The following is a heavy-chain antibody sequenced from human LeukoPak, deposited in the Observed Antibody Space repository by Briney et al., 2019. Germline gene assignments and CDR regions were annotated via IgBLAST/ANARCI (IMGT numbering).Heavy chain of an antibody. CDR2: IIPIFGTA. V-gene: IGHV1-69*13. D-gene: IGHD2-21*01. CDR3: AIVVIAYGGVYAFDI. Sequence: VASVKVSCTASGGTFSSYAISWVRQAPGQGLEWMGGIIPIFGTANYAQKFQGRVTITADESTSTAYMELSSLRSEDTAVHYCAIVVIAYGGVYAFDIWGQGTMVTVSS. CDR1: GGTFSSYA. J-gene: IGHJ3*02.